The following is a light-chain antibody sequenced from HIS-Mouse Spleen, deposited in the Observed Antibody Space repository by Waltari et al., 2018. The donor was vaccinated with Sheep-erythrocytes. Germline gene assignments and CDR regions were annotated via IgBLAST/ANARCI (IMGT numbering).Light chain of an antibody. V-gene: IGKV1-5*03. Sequence: DIQMTQSPSTLSASVGDRVTITCRASQSISSWLAWYQQKPGKAPKLLIYKASSLESGVPSRFSGSGSGTEFTLTISRLEPEDFAVYYCQQYGSSPWPFGQGTKVEIK. CDR3: QQYGSSPWP. CDR1: QSISSW. J-gene: IGKJ1*01. CDR2: KAS.